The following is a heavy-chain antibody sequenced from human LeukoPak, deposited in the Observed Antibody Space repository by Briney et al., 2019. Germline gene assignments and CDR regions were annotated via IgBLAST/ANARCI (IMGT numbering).Heavy chain of an antibody. CDR3: ARGGIQVSGIDEFDY. D-gene: IGHD6-19*01. Sequence: GGSLGLSCAASGFPFIDYDMHWVRQVRGKGLEGVSAIGIRGDTHYSGSVKGRFTLSRENAESSLYLQMNSLRAEDTAVYYCARGGIQVSGIDEFDYWGQGTLVTVSS. J-gene: IGHJ4*02. CDR1: GFPFIDYD. V-gene: IGHV3-13*01. CDR2: IGIRGDT.